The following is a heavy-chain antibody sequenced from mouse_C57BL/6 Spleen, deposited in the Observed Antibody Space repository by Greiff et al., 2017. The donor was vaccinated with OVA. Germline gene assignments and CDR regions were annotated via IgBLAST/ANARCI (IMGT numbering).Heavy chain of an antibody. D-gene: IGHD1-1*01. CDR1: GFSFTSYG. Sequence: VQLVESGPGLVQPSQSLSITCTASGFSFTSYGVHWVRQSPGKGLEWLGVFWSGGSTAYYAAFISRLSICKDNSKSQVFFKMYSLQADDTAIYYCARNYGKGVLDYWGQGTSVTVSS. J-gene: IGHJ4*01. CDR3: ARNYGKGVLDY. V-gene: IGHV2-2*01. CDR2: FWSGGST.